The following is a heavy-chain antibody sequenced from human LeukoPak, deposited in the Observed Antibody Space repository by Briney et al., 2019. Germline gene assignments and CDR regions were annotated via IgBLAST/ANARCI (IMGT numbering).Heavy chain of an antibody. CDR1: GFTFSSYW. D-gene: IGHD2-8*02. J-gene: IGHJ3*02. CDR3: AKDLRNIRTLVDLQMI. CDR2: INHNGNVN. V-gene: IGHV3-7*03. Sequence: GGSLRLSCGASGFTFSSYWMNWARQAPGKGLEWVASINHNGNVNYYVDSVKGRFTISRDNAKNSLYLQMSNLRAEDTAVYFCAKDLRNIRTLVDLQMIWGQGTLVIVSS.